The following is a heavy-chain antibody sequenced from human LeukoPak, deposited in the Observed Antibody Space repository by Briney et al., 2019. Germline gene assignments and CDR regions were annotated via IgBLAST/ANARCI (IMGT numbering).Heavy chain of an antibody. Sequence: GGSLRLSCAASGFTFSSYSMNWVRQAPGKGLEWVSYISSSSSTIYYADSVKGRFTISRDNAKNSLYLQMNSLRAEDTAVYYCASQSYYDFWSGYPKALDYWGQGTLVTVSS. J-gene: IGHJ4*02. CDR3: ASQSYYDFWSGYPKALDY. D-gene: IGHD3-3*01. V-gene: IGHV3-48*01. CDR1: GFTFSSYS. CDR2: ISSSSSTI.